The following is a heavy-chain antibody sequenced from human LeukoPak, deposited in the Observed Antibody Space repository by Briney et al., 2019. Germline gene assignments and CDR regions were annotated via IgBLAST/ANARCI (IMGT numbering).Heavy chain of an antibody. CDR2: IYYSGST. D-gene: IGHD2-2*01. CDR1: GGSISSSSYY. CDR3: ARAEEVPAAMVFDY. J-gene: IGHJ4*02. V-gene: IGHV4-31*03. Sequence: PSETLSLTCTVSGGSISSSSYYWGWIRQPPGKGLEWIGYIYYSGSTYYNPSLKSRLTISVDTSKNQFSPKLTSVTAADTAVYYCARAEEVPAAMVFDYWGQGTLVTVSS.